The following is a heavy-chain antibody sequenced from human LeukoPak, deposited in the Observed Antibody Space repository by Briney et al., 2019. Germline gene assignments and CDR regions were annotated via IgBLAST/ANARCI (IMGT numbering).Heavy chain of an antibody. CDR2: ISYDGSNK. Sequence: GRSLRLSCAASGFTFSSYGMHWVRQAPGKGPEWVAVISYDGSNKYYADSVKGRFTISRDNSKNTLYLQMNSLRAEDTAVYYCAKDRLGGGYYLGAFDIWGQGTMVTVSS. J-gene: IGHJ3*02. CDR1: GFTFSSYG. D-gene: IGHD1-26*01. CDR3: AKDRLGGGYYLGAFDI. V-gene: IGHV3-30*18.